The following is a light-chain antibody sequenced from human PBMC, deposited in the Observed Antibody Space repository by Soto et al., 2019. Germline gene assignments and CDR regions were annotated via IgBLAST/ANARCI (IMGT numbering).Light chain of an antibody. CDR3: QQRSSWPIT. Sequence: EVVLTHSPGTLSLSPLEIATLCFRASQSVTSTYLAWWQQKPGQAPRLLIYDASNRATGIPARFSGSGSGTDFTVTISSLEPEDFAVYYCQQRSSWPITFGPGTRLEI. J-gene: IGKJ5*01. CDR2: DAS. V-gene: IGKV3-11*01. CDR1: QSVTSTY.